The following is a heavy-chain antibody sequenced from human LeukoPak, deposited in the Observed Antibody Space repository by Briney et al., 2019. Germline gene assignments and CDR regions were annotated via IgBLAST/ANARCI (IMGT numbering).Heavy chain of an antibody. CDR2: ISSSSSYI. Sequence: PGRSLRLSCAASGFTFSSYSMNWVRQAPGKGLEWVSSISSSSSYIYYADSVKGRFTISRDNAKNSLYLQMNSLRAEDTAVYYCARGVVVPAAPLDCWGQGTLVTVSS. D-gene: IGHD2-2*01. CDR3: ARGVVVPAAPLDC. J-gene: IGHJ4*02. V-gene: IGHV3-21*01. CDR1: GFTFSSYS.